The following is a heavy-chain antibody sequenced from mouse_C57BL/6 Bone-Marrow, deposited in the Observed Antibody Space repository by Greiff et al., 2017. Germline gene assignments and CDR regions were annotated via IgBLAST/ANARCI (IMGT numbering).Heavy chain of an antibody. D-gene: IGHD1-1*01. CDR2: ISYDGSN. CDR3: ARDHYYGRSRYAMDY. J-gene: IGHJ4*01. Sequence: EVKLMESGPGLVKPSQSLSLTCSVTGYSITSGYYWNWIRQFPGNKLEWMGYISYDGSNNYNPSLKNRISITRDTSKNQFFLKLNSVTTEDTATYYCARDHYYGRSRYAMDYWDQGTSVTVSS. V-gene: IGHV3-6*01. CDR1: GYSITSGYY.